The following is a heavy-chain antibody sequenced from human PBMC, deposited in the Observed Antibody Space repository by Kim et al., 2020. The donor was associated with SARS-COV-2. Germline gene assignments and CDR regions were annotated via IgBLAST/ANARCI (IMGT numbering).Heavy chain of an antibody. J-gene: IGHJ3*02. D-gene: IGHD1-26*01. CDR3: AKDPGGSYVAFDI. V-gene: IGHV3-30*02. Sequence: YANAGKYRFTITRANSKNTLYLQMNSRRAEDTAVYYCAKDPGGSYVAFDIWGQGTMVNVSS.